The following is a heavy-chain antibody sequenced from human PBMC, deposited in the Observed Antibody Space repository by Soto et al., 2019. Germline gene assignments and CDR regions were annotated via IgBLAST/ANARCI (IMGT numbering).Heavy chain of an antibody. CDR1: GGSISSSSYY. D-gene: IGHD4-17*01. CDR3: VRRGLGTDYYGDRILGAFDI. V-gene: IGHV4-39*01. CDR2: IYYSGST. J-gene: IGHJ3*02. Sequence: SETLSLTCTVSGGSISSSSYYWGWIRQPPGKGLEWIGSIYYSGSTYYNPSLKSRVTISVDTSKNQFSLKLSSVTAADTAVYYCVRRGLGTDYYGDRILGAFDIWGQGTMVTVSS.